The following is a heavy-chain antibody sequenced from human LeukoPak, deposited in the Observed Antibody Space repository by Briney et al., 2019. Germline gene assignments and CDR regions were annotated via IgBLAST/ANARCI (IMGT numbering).Heavy chain of an antibody. V-gene: IGHV3-30*18. CDR3: VNSIEVPGSN. CDR1: GLNFKSSA. J-gene: IGHJ4*02. Sequence: GRSLRLSCVASGLNFKSSAMHWVRQAPGKGLEWVTFISDDGTNKFYADSVRGRFTISRDNSKNTVFLQMNNLRFEDTAVYYCVNSIEVPGSNWGRGTLVIVS. D-gene: IGHD3-3*02. CDR2: ISDDGTNK.